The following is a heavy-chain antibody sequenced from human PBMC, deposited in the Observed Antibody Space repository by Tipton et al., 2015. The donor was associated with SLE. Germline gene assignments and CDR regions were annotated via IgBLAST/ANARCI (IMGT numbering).Heavy chain of an antibody. CDR1: GGSFSGYY. J-gene: IGHJ4*02. CDR3: ARALWKGGDY. CDR2: INHSGST. D-gene: IGHD1-1*01. Sequence: TLSLTCAVYGGSFSGYYWSWIRQPPGKGLEWIGEINHSGSTNHNPSLKSRVTISVDTSKNQLSLELSAVTAADTAVYYCARALWKGGDYWGQGTLVTVSS. V-gene: IGHV4-34*01.